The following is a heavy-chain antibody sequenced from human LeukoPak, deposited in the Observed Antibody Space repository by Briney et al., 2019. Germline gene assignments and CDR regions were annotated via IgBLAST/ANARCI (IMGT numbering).Heavy chain of an antibody. CDR1: GFTFSCYA. CDR3: AKDQYYDYVWRSYRRNYFDY. J-gene: IGHJ4*02. V-gene: IGHV3-23*01. CDR2: ISGSGGST. D-gene: IGHD3-16*02. Sequence: GGSLRLSCAASGFTFSCYAMSWVHQAPGKGLEWVSAISGSGGSTYYADSVKGRFTISRDNSKNTLYLQMNSLRAEDTAVYYWAKDQYYDYVWRSYRRNYFDYWGQGTLVTVSS.